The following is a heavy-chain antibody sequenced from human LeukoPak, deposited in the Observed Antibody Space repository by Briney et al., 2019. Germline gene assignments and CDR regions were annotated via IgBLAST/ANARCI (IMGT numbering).Heavy chain of an antibody. CDR3: ARVRDYYASSDYSDY. CDR2: ISGYNAKT. V-gene: IGHV1-18*04. CDR1: GYTFTSYY. J-gene: IGHJ4*02. Sequence: ASVKVSCKTSGYTFTSYYVSWVRQAPGQGLEWMAWISGYNAKTKYVQKFQGRITMTIDTSTTTAYMELRSLTSDDTAVYYCARVRDYYASSDYSDYWGQGTLVTVSS. D-gene: IGHD3-22*01.